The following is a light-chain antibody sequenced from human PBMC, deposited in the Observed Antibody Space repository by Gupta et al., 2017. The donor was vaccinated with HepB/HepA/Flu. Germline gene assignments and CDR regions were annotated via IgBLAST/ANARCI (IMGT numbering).Light chain of an antibody. V-gene: IGLV4-69*01. J-gene: IGLJ2*01. Sequence: QLVLTQSPSASASLGASVKLTCTLSSGHNTYGIAWHQQQPEKGPRYLMKLNSDGSHRKGDGIPDRFSGCSSGAERYLTISSLQSEDEADYYCQTWGTGIVVFGRGTKLTVL. CDR2: LNSDGSH. CDR1: SGHNTYG. CDR3: QTWGTGIVV.